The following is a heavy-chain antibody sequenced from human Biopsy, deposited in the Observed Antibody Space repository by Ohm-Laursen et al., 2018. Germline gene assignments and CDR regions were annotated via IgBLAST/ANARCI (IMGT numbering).Heavy chain of an antibody. J-gene: IGHJ6*02. CDR1: GASVTSGSYY. V-gene: IGHV4-61*01. D-gene: IGHD4-23*01. CDR3: ARDTRWSPYSMDV. CDR2: ISNIGST. Sequence: TLSLTCTVSGASVTSGSYYWSWIRQPPGKGLEWLGYISNIGSTNYNPSLKSRVTISVDTSKNHFSLKLTSVTAADTAVYYCARDTRWSPYSMDVWGQGTTVTVSS.